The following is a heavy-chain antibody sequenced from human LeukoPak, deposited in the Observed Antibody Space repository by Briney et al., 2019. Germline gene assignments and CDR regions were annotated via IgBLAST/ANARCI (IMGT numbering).Heavy chain of an antibody. CDR1: GFTFSSYA. J-gene: IGHJ4*02. V-gene: IGHV3-23*01. CDR3: AKSPGCYDFWSGYLPDVLDY. CDR2: ISGSGGST. D-gene: IGHD3-3*01. Sequence: SGGSQRLSCAASGFTFSSYAMSWVRQAPGKGLEWVSAISGSGGSTYYADSVKGRFTISRDNSKNTLYLQMNSLRAEDTAVYYCAKSPGCYDFWSGYLPDVLDYWGQGTLVTVSS.